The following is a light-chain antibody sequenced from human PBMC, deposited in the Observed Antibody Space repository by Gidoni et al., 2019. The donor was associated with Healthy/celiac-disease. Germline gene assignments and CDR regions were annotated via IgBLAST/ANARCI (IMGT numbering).Light chain of an antibody. Sequence: QSVLTQPPSVSGAPGQRVTISCTGSSSNIGAGYDVHWYKQLPGTAPKLLIYGNSKRPSGVPDRFSSSKSGTSASLAITGLQAEDEADYYCQSYDSSLSGSYVFGTGTKVTVL. CDR1: SSNIGAGYD. CDR3: QSYDSSLSGSYV. J-gene: IGLJ1*01. V-gene: IGLV1-40*01. CDR2: GNS.